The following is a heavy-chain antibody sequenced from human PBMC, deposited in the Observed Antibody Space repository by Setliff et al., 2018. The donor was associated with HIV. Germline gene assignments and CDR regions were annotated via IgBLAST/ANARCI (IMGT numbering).Heavy chain of an antibody. Sequence: LSLTCTVSDSGTYYWSWIRQPAGKGLEWIGRVSSRGDTNYNPSLKSRVTISVDTSKNQFSLKLSSVTAADTAVYYCASLFGRYDSSAKPIWYFDLWGRGT. CDR2: VSSRGDT. D-gene: IGHD3-22*01. CDR3: ASLFGRYDSSAKPIWYFDL. V-gene: IGHV4-61*02. J-gene: IGHJ2*01. CDR1: DSGTYY.